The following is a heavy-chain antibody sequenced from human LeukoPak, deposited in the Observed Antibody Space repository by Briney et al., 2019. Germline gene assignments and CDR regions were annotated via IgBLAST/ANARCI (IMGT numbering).Heavy chain of an antibody. CDR3: ARDRHCTNGVCVGWFDP. CDR2: ISTTSSYT. V-gene: IGHV3-11*06. CDR1: GFAFSDYY. J-gene: IGHJ5*02. D-gene: IGHD2-8*01. Sequence: GGTLRLSCAASGFAFSDYYMSWIRQAPGKGLEWVSYISTTSSYTNYADSVKGRFTISRDNAKNSLYLQMNSLRAEDTAVYYCARDRHCTNGVCVGWFDPWGQGTLVTVSS.